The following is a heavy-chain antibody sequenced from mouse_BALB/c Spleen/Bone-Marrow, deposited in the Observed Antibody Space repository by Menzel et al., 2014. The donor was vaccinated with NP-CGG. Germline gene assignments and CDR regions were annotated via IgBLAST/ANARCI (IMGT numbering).Heavy chain of an antibody. V-gene: IGHV1S34*01. D-gene: IGHD1-1*01. J-gene: IGHJ2*01. Sequence: LVKTGASVKISCKASGYSFTGYYMHWVKKSHGKSLEWIGYISCYNGATSYNQKFKGKATFTVDTSSSTAYMQSNSLTSEDSAVYYCARVGGRYYFDYWGQDTTLTVSS. CDR2: ISCYNGAT. CDR3: ARVGGRYYFDY. CDR1: GYSFTGYY.